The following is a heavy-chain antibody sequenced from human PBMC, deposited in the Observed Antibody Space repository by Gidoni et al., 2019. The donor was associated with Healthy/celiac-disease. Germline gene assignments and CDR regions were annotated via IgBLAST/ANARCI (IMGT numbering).Heavy chain of an antibody. D-gene: IGHD5-18*01. CDR1: GGSVSSGSYY. V-gene: IGHV4-61*01. CDR2: IYYSGST. Sequence: QVQLQESGPGLVKPSETLSLTCTVSGGSVSSGSYYWSWIRQPPGKGLEWIGYIYYSGSTNYNPSLKSRVTISVDTSKNQFSLKLSSVTAADTAVYYCARGWLWLNYWGQGTLVTVSS. J-gene: IGHJ4*02. CDR3: ARGWLWLNY.